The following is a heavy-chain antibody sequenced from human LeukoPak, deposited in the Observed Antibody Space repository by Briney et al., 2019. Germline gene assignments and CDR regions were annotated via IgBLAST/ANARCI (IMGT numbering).Heavy chain of an antibody. CDR3: AKRTTAFTPLDY. D-gene: IGHD1-7*01. CDR2: ISYDGSNK. Sequence: PGGSLRLSCAASGFTFSSYGMHWVRQAPGKGLEWVAVISYDGSNKYYADSVKGRFTISRDNSKNTLYLQMNSLRAEDTAVYYCAKRTTAFTPLDYWGQGTLVTVSS. CDR1: GFTFSSYG. J-gene: IGHJ4*02. V-gene: IGHV3-30*18.